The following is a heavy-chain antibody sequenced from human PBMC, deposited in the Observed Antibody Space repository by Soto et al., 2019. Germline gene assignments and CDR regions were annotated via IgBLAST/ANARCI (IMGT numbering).Heavy chain of an antibody. V-gene: IGHV3-23*01. CDR1: GFTFSSYA. CDR3: AKKVQYYYDSSGHANRQGDDAFDI. CDR2: ISGSGGST. D-gene: IGHD3-22*01. Sequence: GGSLSLSCAASGFTFSSYAMSWVRQAPGKGLEWVSAISGSGGSTYYADSVKGRFTISRDNSKNTLYLQMNSLRAEDTAVYYCAKKVQYYYDSSGHANRQGDDAFDIWGQGTMVTVSS. J-gene: IGHJ3*02.